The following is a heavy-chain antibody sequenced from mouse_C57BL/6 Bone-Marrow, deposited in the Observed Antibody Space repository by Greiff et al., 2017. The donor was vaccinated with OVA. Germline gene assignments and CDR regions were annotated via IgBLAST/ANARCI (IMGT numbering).Heavy chain of an antibody. D-gene: IGHD1-1*01. V-gene: IGHV1-26*01. Sequence: VQLKQSGPELVKPGASVKISCKASGYTFTDYYMNWVKQSHGKSLEWIGDINPNNGGTSYNQKFKGKATLTVDKSSSTAYMELRSLTSEDSAVYYCARERDYYGSSYAMDDWGPGTTVTVSS. J-gene: IGHJ4*01. CDR3: ARERDYYGSSYAMDD. CDR2: INPNNGGT. CDR1: GYTFTDYY.